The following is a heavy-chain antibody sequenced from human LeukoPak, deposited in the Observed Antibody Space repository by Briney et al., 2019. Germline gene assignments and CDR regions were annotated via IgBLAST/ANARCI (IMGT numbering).Heavy chain of an antibody. CDR3: AKDMAAVAGTLDY. V-gene: IGHV3-9*01. J-gene: IGHJ4*02. D-gene: IGHD6-19*01. Sequence: GGSLRLSCAASGFTFDDYAMHWVRQAPGKGPEWVSGISWNSGSIGYADSVKGRFTISRDNAKNSLYLQMNSLRAEDTALYYCAKDMAAVAGTLDYWGQGTLVTVSS. CDR1: GFTFDDYA. CDR2: ISWNSGSI.